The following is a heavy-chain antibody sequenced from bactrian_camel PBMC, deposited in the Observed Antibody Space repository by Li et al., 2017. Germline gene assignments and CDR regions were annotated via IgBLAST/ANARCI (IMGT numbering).Heavy chain of an antibody. V-gene: IGHV3S63*01. D-gene: IGHD6*01. CDR1: GYSDASYC. CDR2: IDADGIT. Sequence: HVQLVESGGGSVQVGGSLRLSCSAAGYSDASYCMGWFRQATNSEREGVAVIDADGITTYADSARGRFTISLDTAKNTMYLQMNSLKPEDTAMYYCKPDPVRKGSWCFGGWGQGTQVTVS. CDR3: KPDPVRKGSWCFGG. J-gene: IGHJ6*01.